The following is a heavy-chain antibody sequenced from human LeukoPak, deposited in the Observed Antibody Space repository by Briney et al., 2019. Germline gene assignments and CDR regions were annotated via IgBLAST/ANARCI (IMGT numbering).Heavy chain of an antibody. J-gene: IGHJ4*02. CDR1: GYTFLNYY. V-gene: IGHV1-46*01. Sequence: ASVKVSCKASGYTFLNYYMHWVRQAPGQGLEWMGIINPSGGSTTYAQKIQGRVTLTRDTSTSTAYMELSRLRSDDTAVYYCARPDDGTSIPDYWGQGTLVTVSS. CDR2: INPSGGST. CDR3: ARPDDGTSIPDY. D-gene: IGHD2-2*01.